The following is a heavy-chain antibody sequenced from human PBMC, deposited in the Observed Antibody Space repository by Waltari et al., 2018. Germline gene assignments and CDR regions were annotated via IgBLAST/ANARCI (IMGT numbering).Heavy chain of an antibody. J-gene: IGHJ5*02. V-gene: IGHV3-23*03. CDR3: AKESLTGGWFDP. CDR1: GFTFSSYA. Sequence: EFQLLESGGGLVQPGGSLRLSCAASGFTFSSYAMSWVRQAPGKGLEWVSVIHSGGSSTFYADSVKGRFTISRDNSKNTLYLQMNSLRAEDTAVYYCAKESLTGGWFDPWGQGTLVTVSS. CDR2: IHSGGSST.